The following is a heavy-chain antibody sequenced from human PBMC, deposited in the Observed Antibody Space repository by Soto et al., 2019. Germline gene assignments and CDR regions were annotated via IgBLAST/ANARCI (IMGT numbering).Heavy chain of an antibody. CDR3: AEFWGPVTAAVDDY. CDR1: GFTFSNFG. Sequence: QVQLVESGGGVVQPGRSLRLSCAASGFTFSNFGMHWVRQAPGKGLEWVASKYSADSVKGRFTISRDNSKNTLYLQMNSLRSEDTAVYYCAEFWGPVTAAVDDYWGQGTLVTVSS. J-gene: IGHJ4*02. D-gene: IGHD6-13*01. V-gene: IGHV3-30*18. CDR2: SK.